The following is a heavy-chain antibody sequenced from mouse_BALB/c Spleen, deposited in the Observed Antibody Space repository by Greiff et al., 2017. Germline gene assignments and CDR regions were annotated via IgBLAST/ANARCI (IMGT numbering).Heavy chain of an antibody. CDR3: ARSYDYDGAWFAY. Sequence: EVKLVESGPELVKPGASVKVSCKASGYAFTSYNMYWVKQSHGKSLEWIGYIDPYNGGTSYNQKFKGKATLTVDKSSSTAYMHLNSLTSEDSAVYYCARSYDYDGAWFAYWGQGTLVTVSA. CDR1: GYAFTSYN. D-gene: IGHD2-4*01. CDR2: IDPYNGGT. J-gene: IGHJ3*01. V-gene: IGHV1S135*01.